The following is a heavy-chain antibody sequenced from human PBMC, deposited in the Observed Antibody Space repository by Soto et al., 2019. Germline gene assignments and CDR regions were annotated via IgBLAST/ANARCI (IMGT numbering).Heavy chain of an antibody. CDR2: IYYSGST. J-gene: IGHJ4*02. CDR3: ASGKMDYFDY. V-gene: IGHV4-39*01. Sequence: QLQLQESGPGLVRPSETLSLTCTVSGGSISSSSYYWGWIRQPPGKGLEWIGSIYYSGSTYYNPSLKSRVTISVDTSKNQFSLKLSSVTAADTAVYYCASGKMDYFDYWGQGTLVTVSS. CDR1: GGSISSSSYY.